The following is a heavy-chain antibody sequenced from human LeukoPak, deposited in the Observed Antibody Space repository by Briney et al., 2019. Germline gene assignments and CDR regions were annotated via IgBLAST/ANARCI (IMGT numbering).Heavy chain of an antibody. J-gene: IGHJ4*02. D-gene: IGHD7-27*01. Sequence: ASVNVSCTASGYTFTSFDFNWVRQATGQGLEWMGWMKSNNGHTGYAQKFQGRVTMTRDTSISTAYMELSSLTFEDTAVYYCARGPPNWGMVGYWGQETLVTVSS. CDR2: MKSNNGHT. CDR1: GYTFTSFD. V-gene: IGHV1-8*01. CDR3: ARGPPNWGMVGY.